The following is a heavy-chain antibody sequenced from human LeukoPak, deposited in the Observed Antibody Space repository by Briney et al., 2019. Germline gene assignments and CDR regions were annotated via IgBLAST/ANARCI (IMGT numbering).Heavy chain of an antibody. J-gene: IGHJ5*02. CDR2: FDPEDGET. CDR3: ARGPAEDNWFDP. V-gene: IGHV1-24*01. D-gene: IGHD6-13*01. CDR1: GYTLTELS. Sequence: GASVKVSCKVSGYTLTELSMHWVRQAPGKGLEWMGGFDPEDGETIYAQKFQGRVTITTDESTSTAYMELSSLRSEDTAVYYCARGPAEDNWFDPWGQGTLVTVSS.